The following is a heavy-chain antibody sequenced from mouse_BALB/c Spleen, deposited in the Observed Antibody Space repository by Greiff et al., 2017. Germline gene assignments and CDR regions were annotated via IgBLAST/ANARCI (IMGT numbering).Heavy chain of an antibody. CDR3: ARQLGLRGYFDY. J-gene: IGHJ2*01. D-gene: IGHD3-1*01. CDR1: GFTFSSYY. Sequence: EVHLVESGGGLVKLGGSLKLSCAASGFTFSSYYMSWVRQTPEKRLELVAAINSNGGSTYYPDTVKGRFTISRDNAKNTLYLQMSSLKSEDTALYYCARQLGLRGYFDYWGQGTTLTVSS. CDR2: INSNGGST. V-gene: IGHV5-6-2*01.